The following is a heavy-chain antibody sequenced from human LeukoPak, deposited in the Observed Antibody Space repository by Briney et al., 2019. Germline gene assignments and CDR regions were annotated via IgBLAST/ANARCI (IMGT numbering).Heavy chain of an antibody. V-gene: IGHV3-21*01. D-gene: IGHD3-10*01. CDR2: ISSSSSYI. J-gene: IGHJ6*02. Sequence: GGSLRLSCAASGFTFSSYAMSWVRQAPGKGLEWVSSISSSSSYIYYADSVKGRFTISRDNAKNSLYLQMNSLRAEDTAVYYCARDVEAYYGSGSLGMDVWGQGTTVTVSS. CDR3: ARDVEAYYGSGSLGMDV. CDR1: GFTFSSYA.